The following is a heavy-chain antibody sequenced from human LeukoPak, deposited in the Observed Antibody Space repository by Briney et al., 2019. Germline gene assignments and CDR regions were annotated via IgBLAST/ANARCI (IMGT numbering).Heavy chain of an antibody. CDR2: ISYDGSNN. Sequence: GRSLRLSCAGSGFTFSAYAMHWVRQAPGKGLEWVAVISYDGSNNYYVDSVKGRFTMSRDNSKNTLFLHMGSLTIEDTAVYYCARGGYHAYFYMDGWGKGTTVTVSS. CDR1: GFTFSAYA. J-gene: IGHJ6*03. V-gene: IGHV3-30-3*01. CDR3: ARGGYHAYFYMDG. D-gene: IGHD6-13*01.